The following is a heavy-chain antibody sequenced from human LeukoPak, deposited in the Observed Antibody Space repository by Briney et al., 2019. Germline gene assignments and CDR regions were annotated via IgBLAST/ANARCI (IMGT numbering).Heavy chain of an antibody. Sequence: GGSLRLSCAASGFTFSSYSMNWVRQAPGKGLEWVSAISGSGGSTYYADSVKGRFTISRDNSKNTLYLQMNSLRAEDTAVYYCAKQEVTAMGRFDYWGQGTLVTVSS. CDR3: AKQEVTAMGRFDY. CDR2: ISGSGGST. D-gene: IGHD2-21*02. J-gene: IGHJ4*02. CDR1: GFTFSSYS. V-gene: IGHV3-23*01.